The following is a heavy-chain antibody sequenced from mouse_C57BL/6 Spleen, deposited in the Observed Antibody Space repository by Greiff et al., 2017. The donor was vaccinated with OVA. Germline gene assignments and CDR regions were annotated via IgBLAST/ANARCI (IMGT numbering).Heavy chain of an antibody. V-gene: IGHV1-74*01. CDR3: ASSYSNYAYYAMDY. J-gene: IGHJ4*01. D-gene: IGHD2-5*01. CDR2: IHPSASDT. Sequence: VQLQQPGAELVKPGASVKVSCKASGYTFTSYWMHWVKQRPGQGLEWIGRIHPSASDTNYNQKFKGQATLTVDKSSSTAYMQLSSLTSEDSAVYYCASSYSNYAYYAMDYWGQGTSVTVSS. CDR1: GYTFTSYW.